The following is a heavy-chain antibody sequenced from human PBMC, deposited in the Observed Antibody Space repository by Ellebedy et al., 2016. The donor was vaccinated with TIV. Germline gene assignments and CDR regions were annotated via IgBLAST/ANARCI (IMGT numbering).Heavy chain of an antibody. CDR1: GFTVSDYY. V-gene: IGHV3-72*01. D-gene: IGHD1-26*01. CDR3: ARRGGVGGNGIGY. J-gene: IGHJ4*02. Sequence: GESLKISCAASGFTVSDYYMDWVRQAPGKGLEWLGRTRDKPSSYTTEYAASVKGRFTISRDDSRNSLYLKMSSLKTEDTAVYYCARRGGVGGNGIGYWGQGTLVTVSS. CDR2: TRDKPSSYTT.